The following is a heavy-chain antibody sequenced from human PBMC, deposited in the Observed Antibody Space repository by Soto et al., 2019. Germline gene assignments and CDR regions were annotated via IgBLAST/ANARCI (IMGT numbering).Heavy chain of an antibody. CDR2: INPNSGGT. CDR3: ARDLDDILTGPNFDP. J-gene: IGHJ5*02. D-gene: IGHD3-9*01. V-gene: IGHV1-2*04. CDR1: GYTFTGYY. Sequence: ASVKVSCKASGYTFTGYYMHWVRQAPGQGLEWMGWINPNSGGTNYAQKFQGWVTMTRDTSISTAYMELSRLRSEDAAVYFCARDLDDILTGPNFDPWGQGTLVTVSS.